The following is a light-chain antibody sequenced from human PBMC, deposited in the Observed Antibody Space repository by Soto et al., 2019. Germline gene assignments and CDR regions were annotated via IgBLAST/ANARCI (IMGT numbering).Light chain of an antibody. J-gene: IGKJ2*01. Sequence: EIVLTQSPATLSLSPGERATLSCRASQSVSSYLAWYQQKPGQAPRLLIYEASNRATGIPARFSGSGSGTDFTLNISSLEPEDFAVYYCQQRSNWPPYTFGQGTKVDIK. CDR3: QQRSNWPPYT. CDR2: EAS. CDR1: QSVSSY. V-gene: IGKV3-11*01.